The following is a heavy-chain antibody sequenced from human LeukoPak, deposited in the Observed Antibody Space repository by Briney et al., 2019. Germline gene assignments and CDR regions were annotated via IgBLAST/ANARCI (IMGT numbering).Heavy chain of an antibody. Sequence: GGSLRLSCAASGFTFSSYAMSWVRQAPGKGLEWVSAISGSGGSTYYADSVKGRFTISRDNSKNTLYLQMNSLRAEDTAVYYCAKGPTIYCSGGSCYFPFDYWGQGTLVTVSS. CDR1: GFTFSSYA. CDR2: ISGSGGST. CDR3: AKGPTIYCSGGSCYFPFDY. J-gene: IGHJ4*02. D-gene: IGHD2-15*01. V-gene: IGHV3-23*01.